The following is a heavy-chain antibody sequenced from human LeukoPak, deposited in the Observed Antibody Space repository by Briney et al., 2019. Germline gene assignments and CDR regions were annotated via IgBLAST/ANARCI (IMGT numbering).Heavy chain of an antibody. CDR1: GFTFSSYA. V-gene: IGHV3-64*01. CDR2: ISSNGGST. D-gene: IGHD3-3*01. Sequence: GGSLRLSCAASGFTFSSYAMHWVRQAPGKGLEYVSAISSNGGSTYYANSVKGRFTISRDNSKNTLYLQMGSLRAEDMAVYYCARGPFWSGYYSAEYFQHWGQGTLVTVSS. CDR3: ARGPFWSGYYSAEYFQH. J-gene: IGHJ1*01.